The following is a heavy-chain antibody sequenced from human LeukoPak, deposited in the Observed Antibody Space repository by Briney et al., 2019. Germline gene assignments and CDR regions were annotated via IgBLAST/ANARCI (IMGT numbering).Heavy chain of an antibody. CDR2: IIPIFGTA. V-gene: IGHV1-69*05. CDR1: GGTFSSYA. Sequence: SVKVSCKASGGTFSSYAISWVRQAPGQGLEWMGGIIPIFGTANYAQKFQGRVTLTRDTSATTAYLEVSSLRPEDMAVYYCARERGIRDAFDFWGQGTMVTVSS. CDR3: ARERGIRDAFDF. J-gene: IGHJ3*01. D-gene: IGHD1-14*01.